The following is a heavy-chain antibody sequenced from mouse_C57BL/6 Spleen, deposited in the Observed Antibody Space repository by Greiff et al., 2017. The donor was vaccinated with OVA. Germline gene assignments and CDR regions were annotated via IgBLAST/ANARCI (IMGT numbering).Heavy chain of an antibody. V-gene: IGHV1-19*01. CDR3: ARGGHYLYAMDY. Sequence: EVQGVESGPVLVKPGASVKMSCKASGYTFTDYYMNWVKQSHGKSLEWIGVINPYNGGTSYNQKFKGKATLTVDKSSSTAYMELNSLTSEDSAVYYCARGGHYLYAMDYWGQGTSVTVSS. J-gene: IGHJ4*01. D-gene: IGHD1-1*02. CDR2: INPYNGGT. CDR1: GYTFTDYY.